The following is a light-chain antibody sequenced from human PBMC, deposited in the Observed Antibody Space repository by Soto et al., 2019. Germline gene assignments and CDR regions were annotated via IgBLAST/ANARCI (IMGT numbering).Light chain of an antibody. J-gene: IGKJ2*01. V-gene: IGKV3-20*01. CDR1: QSVTNSF. CDR3: QQYSTLPHT. CDR2: GVS. Sequence: ENVLTQSPGTLSVSPGERATLSCRASQSVTNSFFAWYQQKPGQAPRLLIYGVSSRATGIPDRFSGSGSGTDFTLTISRLEPEDLVVYYCQQYSTLPHTFGQGTKLEV.